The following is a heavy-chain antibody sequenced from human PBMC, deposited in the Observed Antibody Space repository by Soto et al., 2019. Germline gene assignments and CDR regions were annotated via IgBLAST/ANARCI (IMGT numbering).Heavy chain of an antibody. Sequence: PSETLSLTCTVSGGSISSSSNHWGWIRQPPGKGLEWIGNIYYSENTYYNPSLKSRVTISVDTSKNQFSLRLTSVTAADTAVYYCATHPPYGPLDHWGQATLVTVSS. CDR3: ATHPPYGPLDH. V-gene: IGHV4-39*01. CDR2: IYYSENT. J-gene: IGHJ4*02. CDR1: GGSISSSSNH. D-gene: IGHD4-17*01.